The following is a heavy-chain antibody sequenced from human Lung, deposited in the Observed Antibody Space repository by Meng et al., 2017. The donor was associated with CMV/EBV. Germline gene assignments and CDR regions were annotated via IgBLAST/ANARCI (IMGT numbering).Heavy chain of an antibody. Sequence: GESXKISXAASGFTFSSYWMSWVRQAPGKGLEWVANIKQDGSEKYYVDSVKGRFTISRDNAKNSLYLQMNSLRAEDTAVYYCATVRYYYDSSGYPYYWGQGTXVTVSS. J-gene: IGHJ4*02. D-gene: IGHD3-22*01. CDR2: IKQDGSEK. CDR1: GFTFSSYW. CDR3: ATVRYYYDSSGYPYY. V-gene: IGHV3-7*01.